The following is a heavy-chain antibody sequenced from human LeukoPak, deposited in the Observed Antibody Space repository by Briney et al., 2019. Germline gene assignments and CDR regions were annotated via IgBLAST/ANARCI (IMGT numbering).Heavy chain of an antibody. CDR2: INTNTGNP. D-gene: IGHD2-2*01. CDR1: GYTFTSHA. CDR3: AKQGPGHCGSTSCYGFDY. V-gene: IGHV7-4-1*02. J-gene: IGHJ4*02. Sequence: ASVKVSCKASGYTFTSHAMNWVRQAPGQGLEWMGWINTNTGNPTYAQGFTGRFVFSLDTSVSTAYLQTSSLKAEDTAVYFCAKQGPGHCGSTSCYGFDYWGQGTLVTVSS.